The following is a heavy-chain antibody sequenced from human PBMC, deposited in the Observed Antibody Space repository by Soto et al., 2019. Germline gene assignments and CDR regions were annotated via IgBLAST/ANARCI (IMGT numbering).Heavy chain of an antibody. CDR1: GFSRKTARLG. CDR3: ARTGKQLTYSDMDE. D-gene: IGHD6-13*01. V-gene: IGHV2-26*01. CDR2: IFSNDAK. J-gene: IGHJ6*02. Sequence: QVTLKSSGPVLVQPPAPLTLTCTVSGFSRKTARLGMTWIRQHPGKALEWLAVIFSNDAKSYSTSLKSRLTISTDTSKGQVVLTMSNLDALDTGNYFCARTGKQLTYSDMDEWGQGTEVTVSS.